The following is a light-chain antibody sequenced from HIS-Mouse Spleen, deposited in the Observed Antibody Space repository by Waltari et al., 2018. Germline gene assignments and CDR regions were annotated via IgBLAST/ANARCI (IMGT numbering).Light chain of an antibody. J-gene: IGKJ1*01. Sequence: DIVLTQSPGTLSLSQGDRATLSCRASQSVSSSYLAWYQQKPGQAPRLLIYGASSRATGIPDRFSGSGSGTDFTLTISRLEPEDFAVYYCQQYGSSLWTFGQGTKVEIK. CDR1: QSVSSSY. CDR3: QQYGSSLWT. V-gene: IGKV3-20*01. CDR2: GAS.